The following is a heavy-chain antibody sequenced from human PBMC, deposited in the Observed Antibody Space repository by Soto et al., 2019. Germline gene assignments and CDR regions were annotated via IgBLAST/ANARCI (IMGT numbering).Heavy chain of an antibody. CDR2: INPSGGST. Sequence: GASVKVSCKASGYTFTSYYMHWVRQAPGQGLEWMGIINPSGGSTSYAQKFQGRVTMTRDTSTSTVYMELSSLRSEDTAVYYCAMSTYYDFWSGPYPYGRGAFDIWGQGTMVTVSS. CDR1: GYTFTSYY. CDR3: AMSTYYDFWSGPYPYGRGAFDI. V-gene: IGHV1-46*01. D-gene: IGHD3-3*01. J-gene: IGHJ3*02.